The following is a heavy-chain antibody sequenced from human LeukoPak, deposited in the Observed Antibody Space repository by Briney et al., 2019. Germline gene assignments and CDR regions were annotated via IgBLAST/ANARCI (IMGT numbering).Heavy chain of an antibody. J-gene: IGHJ4*02. D-gene: IGHD6-19*01. CDR1: GFSFSSYS. V-gene: IGHV3-23*01. CDR3: AKATAGYSSGWYSCDY. CDR2: IISSGGST. Sequence: GSLTLACAASGFSFSSYSMSWVRQTPGKGLEWVSAIISSGGSTYYADSVTGRFTNPRHNSKHTLYLQLNSLRAEDTAVYYCAKATAGYSSGWYSCDYWGQGTLLTVS.